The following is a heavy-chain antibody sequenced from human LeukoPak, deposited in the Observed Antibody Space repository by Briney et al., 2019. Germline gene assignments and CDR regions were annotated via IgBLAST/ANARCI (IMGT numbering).Heavy chain of an antibody. CDR1: GFILSDYS. CDR3: ARERRGSYYAFES. J-gene: IGHJ4*02. CDR2: VMFGGGST. Sequence: SLRLSCAASGFILSDYSISCIRQSPGKGPEWISYVMFGGGSTNYADFVKGRFTISRDNAKNSVALQLDGLRADDTAVYFCARERRGSYYAFESWGQGTLVTVSS. D-gene: IGHD3-16*01. V-gene: IGHV3-11*01.